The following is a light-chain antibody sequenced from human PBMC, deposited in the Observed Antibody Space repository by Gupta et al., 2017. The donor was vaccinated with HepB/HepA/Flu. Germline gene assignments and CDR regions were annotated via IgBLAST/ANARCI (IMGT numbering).Light chain of an antibody. CDR2: GTS. V-gene: IGKV3-20*01. CDR1: QSVSSNF. CDR3: QRYGTSPF. J-gene: IGKJ3*01. Sequence: EIVLPQSPGTMSLSPGERATLSCRASQSVSSNFIAWYQQKPGQTPRLLIYGTSTRATGIPDRFSGSWSGTDFTLTISRLEPEDFAVYYCQRYGTSPFFGPGTKVEIK.